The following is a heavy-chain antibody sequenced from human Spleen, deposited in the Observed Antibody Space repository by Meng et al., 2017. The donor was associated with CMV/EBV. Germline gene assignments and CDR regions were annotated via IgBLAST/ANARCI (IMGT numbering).Heavy chain of an antibody. CDR3: ARESGGYDSSGPADF. D-gene: IGHD3-22*01. V-gene: IGHV3-30*04. CDR1: GFTFSSYA. J-gene: IGHJ4*02. CDR2: ISKDGGHK. Sequence: GGSLRLSCAASGFTFSSYAMHWVRQAPGKGLEWVAVISKDGGHKYYADSVKGRFTISRDNSKNTLYLQMNSLRAEDTAVYYCARESGGYDSSGPADFWGQGTLVTVSS.